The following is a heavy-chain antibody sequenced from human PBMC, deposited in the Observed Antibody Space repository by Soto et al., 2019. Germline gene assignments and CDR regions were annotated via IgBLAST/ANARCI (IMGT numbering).Heavy chain of an antibody. J-gene: IGHJ5*02. V-gene: IGHV4-39*01. Sequence: PSETLSLTCTVSGGSISSSSYYWGWIRQPPGKGLEWIGSIYYSGSTYYNPSPKSRVTISVDTSKNQFSLKLSSVTAADTAVYYCVRQGKLGYCSGGSCYNNWFDPWGQGTLVTVSS. CDR3: VRQGKLGYCSGGSCYNNWFDP. CDR1: GGSISSSSYY. D-gene: IGHD2-15*01. CDR2: IYYSGST.